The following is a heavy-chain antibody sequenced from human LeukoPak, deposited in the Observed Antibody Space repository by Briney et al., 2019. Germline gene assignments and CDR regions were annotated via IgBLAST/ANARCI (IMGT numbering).Heavy chain of an antibody. CDR1: GGTFSSYA. CDR2: IIPIFGTA. J-gene: IGHJ5*02. Sequence: SVKVSCKASGGTFSSYAISRVRQAPGQGLEWKGRIIPIFGTANYAQKFQGRVTITTDESTSTAYMELSSLRSEDTAVYYCARDSGYSYGFNWFDPWGQGTLVTVSS. D-gene: IGHD5-18*01. V-gene: IGHV1-69*05. CDR3: ARDSGYSYGFNWFDP.